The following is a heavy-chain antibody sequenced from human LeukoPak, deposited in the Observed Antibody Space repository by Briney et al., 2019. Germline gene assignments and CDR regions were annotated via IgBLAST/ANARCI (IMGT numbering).Heavy chain of an antibody. Sequence: SETLSLTYAVYGGSFRGYFWGWVRQTPGKGLAWLGEITHNGGTNYMPSLSGRVSVFQDVSKNQFSLKLSSVTAADTGVYYCARGNSGSHWGDHYFYMDVWGKGTTVIVSS. V-gene: IGHV4-34*01. J-gene: IGHJ6*03. CDR2: ITHNGGT. D-gene: IGHD1-26*01. CDR3: ARGNSGSHWGDHYFYMDV. CDR1: GGSFRGYF.